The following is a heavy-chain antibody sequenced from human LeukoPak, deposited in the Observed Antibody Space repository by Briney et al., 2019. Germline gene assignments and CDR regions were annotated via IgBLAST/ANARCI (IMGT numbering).Heavy chain of an antibody. Sequence: PSEILSLTCTVSGGSISSYYWSWIRQPAGKGLEWIGRIYTSGSTNYNPSLKSRVTISVDKSKNQFSLKLSSVTAADTAVYYCARDCSGGSCYLSDAFDIWGQGTMVTVSS. CDR1: GGSISSYY. CDR3: ARDCSGGSCYLSDAFDI. J-gene: IGHJ3*02. CDR2: IYTSGST. V-gene: IGHV4-4*07. D-gene: IGHD2-15*01.